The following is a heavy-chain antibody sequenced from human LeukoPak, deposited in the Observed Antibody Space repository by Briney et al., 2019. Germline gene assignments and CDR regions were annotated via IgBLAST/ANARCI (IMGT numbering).Heavy chain of an antibody. Sequence: PSETLSLTCTVSGGSISSGGYYWSWIRQHPGKGLEWIGYIYYSGSTYYSPSLKSRVTISVDTSKNQFSLKLSSVTAADTAAYYCARDSSLRSVPQYYFDYWGQGTLVTVSS. CDR3: ARDSSLRSVPQYYFDY. D-gene: IGHD4-17*01. CDR1: GGSISSGGYY. V-gene: IGHV4-31*03. CDR2: IYYSGST. J-gene: IGHJ4*02.